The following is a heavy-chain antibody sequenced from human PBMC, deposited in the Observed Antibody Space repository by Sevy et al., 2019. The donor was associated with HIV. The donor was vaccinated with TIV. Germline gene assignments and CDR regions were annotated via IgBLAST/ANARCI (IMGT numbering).Heavy chain of an antibody. CDR2: IWFDGSNK. Sequence: GGSLRLSCAASGFTFSNHAMHWVRQAPGKGLEWVAAIWFDGSNKYYADSVKGRFTISSDNSQNTLYLEMNSLRVEDTAVYYCARAGWDPDYYDMAYWGQGTLVTVSS. V-gene: IGHV3-33*01. CDR3: ARAGWDPDYYDMAY. J-gene: IGHJ4*02. D-gene: IGHD3-22*01. CDR1: GFTFSNHA.